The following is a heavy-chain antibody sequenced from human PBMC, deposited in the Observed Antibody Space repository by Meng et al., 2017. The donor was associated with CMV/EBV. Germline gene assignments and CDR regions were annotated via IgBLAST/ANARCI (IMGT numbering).Heavy chain of an antibody. J-gene: IGHJ5*02. CDR3: AKDRITIFGVNWFDP. Sequence: SGFTFSSYGMHWVRPAPGKGLEWVAVISYDGSNKYYADSVKGRFTISRDNSKNTLYLQMNSLRAEDTAVYYCAKDRITIFGVNWFDPWGQGTLVTVSS. CDR1: GFTFSSYG. V-gene: IGHV3-30*18. D-gene: IGHD3-3*01. CDR2: ISYDGSNK.